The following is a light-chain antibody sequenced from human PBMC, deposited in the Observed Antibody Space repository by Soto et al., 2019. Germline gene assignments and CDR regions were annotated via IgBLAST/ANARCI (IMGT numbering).Light chain of an antibody. CDR3: SSHTPNITL. Sequence: QSVLTQPASVSGSPGQSITISCTGTSGDVDSHYVAWYQQHPNKAPKVLIYEGNNRPSGVSDRFSGSKSGNTASLAISGLQAEDEADYYCSSHTPNITLFGGGTKLTVL. J-gene: IGLJ2*01. CDR1: SGDVDSHY. V-gene: IGLV2-14*03. CDR2: EGN.